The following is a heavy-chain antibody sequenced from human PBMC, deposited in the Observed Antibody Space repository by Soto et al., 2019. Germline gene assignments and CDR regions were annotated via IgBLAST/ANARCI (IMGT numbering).Heavy chain of an antibody. CDR3: ASARSLQDY. CDR2: ISISSSTI. J-gene: IGHJ4*02. Sequence: GGSLRLSCAASGFTFSSYSMNWVRQAPGKGLEWVSYISISSSTIYYADSVKGRFTISRDNTKNSLYLQMNSLRAEDTAVYYCASARSLQDYWGQGTLVTVSS. D-gene: IGHD2-15*01. V-gene: IGHV3-48*01. CDR1: GFTFSSYS.